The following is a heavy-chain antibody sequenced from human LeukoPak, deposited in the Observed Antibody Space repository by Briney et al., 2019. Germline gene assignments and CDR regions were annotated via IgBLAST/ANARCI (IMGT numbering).Heavy chain of an antibody. V-gene: IGHV1-18*01. J-gene: IGHJ4*02. CDR2: ISGYNGNT. CDR3: ARWGGTYQTYFDY. CDR1: GYTFTIYD. D-gene: IGHD2-2*01. Sequence: ASVKVSCTASGYTFTIYDISWVRQAPGQGLEWMGYISGYNGNTIYAQKVQDRVTMTTDTSTSTAYMELRSLRSDDTAVYYCARWGGTYQTYFDYWGQGTLVTVSS.